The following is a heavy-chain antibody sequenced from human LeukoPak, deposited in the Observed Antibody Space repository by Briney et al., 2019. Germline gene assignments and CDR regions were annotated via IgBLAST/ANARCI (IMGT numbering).Heavy chain of an antibody. Sequence: GGSLRLSCAASGFTFSTYDMHWVRQATGKGLEWVSAIGPTADTYYADSVRGRFTISRENAENSLYLQMNNLRAGDTGVYYCARDACNAGRCYHDYWGQGTLVTVSS. J-gene: IGHJ4*02. CDR3: ARDACNAGRCYHDY. V-gene: IGHV3-13*01. CDR1: GFTFSTYD. D-gene: IGHD2-15*01. CDR2: IGPTADT.